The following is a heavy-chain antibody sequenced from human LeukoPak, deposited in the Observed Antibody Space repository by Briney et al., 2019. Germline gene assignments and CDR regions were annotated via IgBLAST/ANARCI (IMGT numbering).Heavy chain of an antibody. CDR2: IHYSETT. Sequence: SETLSLTCTVSGGSISSSNYYWGWIRQPPGKGLEWIASIHYSETTYYNPSLKSRVTISVDTSKNHFSLKLSSVTAADTAVYYCARVLGSGYSDYWGQGTLVTVSS. D-gene: IGHD3-22*01. CDR3: ARVLGSGYSDY. V-gene: IGHV4-39*02. CDR1: GGSISSSNYY. J-gene: IGHJ4*02.